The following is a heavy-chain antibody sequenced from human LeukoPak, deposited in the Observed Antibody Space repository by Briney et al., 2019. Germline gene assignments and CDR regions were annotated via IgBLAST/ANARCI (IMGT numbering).Heavy chain of an antibody. V-gene: IGHV1-69*13. CDR1: GGTFSSYA. Sequence: SVKVSCKASGGTFSSYAISWVRQAPGQGLEWMGGIIPIFGTANYAQKFQGRVTITADESTSTAYMELSSLRSEDTAGYYCARDEDTGIVGARFWYFDYWGQGTLVTVSS. CDR2: IIPIFGTA. J-gene: IGHJ4*02. D-gene: IGHD1-26*01. CDR3: ARDEDTGIVGARFWYFDY.